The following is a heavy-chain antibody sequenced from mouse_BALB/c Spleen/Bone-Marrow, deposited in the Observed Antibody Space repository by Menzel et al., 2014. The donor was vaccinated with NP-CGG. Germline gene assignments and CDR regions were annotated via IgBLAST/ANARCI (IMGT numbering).Heavy chain of an antibody. V-gene: IGHV3-1*02. D-gene: IGHD2-2*01. CDR1: GYSITSGYS. CDR2: IHYSGTT. J-gene: IGHJ3*01. Sequence: EVKLEESGPDLVKPSQSLSLTCTVTGYSITSGYSCHWIRQFPGNKLEWMGYIHYSGTTNYNPSLKSRFSITRDTSKNQFFLQLNSVTTEDTATYYCARGYYGYDGAWFTYLGQGTLVTVSA. CDR3: ARGYYGYDGAWFTY.